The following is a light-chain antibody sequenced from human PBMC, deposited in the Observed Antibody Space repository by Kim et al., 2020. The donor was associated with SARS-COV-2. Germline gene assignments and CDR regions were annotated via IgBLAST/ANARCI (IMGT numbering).Light chain of an antibody. V-gene: IGLV3-19*01. CDR2: GKN. CDR1: SLRSYY. J-gene: IGLJ2*01. CDR3: NSRDSSGNHHVV. Sequence: SSELTQDPAVSVALGQTVRITCQGDSLRSYYASWYQQKPGQAPVLVIYGKNNRPSGIPDRFSGSSSGNTASLTITGAQAEDDADYYCNSRDSSGNHHVVF.